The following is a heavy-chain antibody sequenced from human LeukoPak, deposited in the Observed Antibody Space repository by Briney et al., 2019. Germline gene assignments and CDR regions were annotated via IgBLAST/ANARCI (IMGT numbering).Heavy chain of an antibody. V-gene: IGHV4-59*01. Sequence: PETLSLTCTVSGGSISSYYWSWIRQPPGKGLEWIGYIYYSGSTNYNPSLKSRVTISVDTSKNQFSLKLSSVTAADTAVYYCARDPGKAYYYDSSGYYDAFDIWGQGTMVTVSS. CDR2: IYYSGST. CDR1: GGSISSYY. D-gene: IGHD3-22*01. CDR3: ARDPGKAYYYDSSGYYDAFDI. J-gene: IGHJ3*02.